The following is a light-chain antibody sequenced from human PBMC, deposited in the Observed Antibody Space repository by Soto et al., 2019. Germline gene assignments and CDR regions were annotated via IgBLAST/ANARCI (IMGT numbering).Light chain of an antibody. CDR1: SSDVGSYDY. CDR2: NVN. J-gene: IGLJ1*01. Sequence: QSALIQPPSVSGSPGQSVTISCTGTSSDVGSYDYVSWYQQHPGTVPKPMIYNVNTQPSGVPDRFSGSKSGNTASMTISGLQAEDEADYYCSSYTDDRSYVFGSGTNVTVL. V-gene: IGLV2-18*02. CDR3: SSYTDDRSYV.